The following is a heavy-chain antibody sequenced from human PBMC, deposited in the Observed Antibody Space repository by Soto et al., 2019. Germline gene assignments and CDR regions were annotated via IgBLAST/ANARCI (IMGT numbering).Heavy chain of an antibody. D-gene: IGHD5-12*01. V-gene: IGHV1-18*04. CDR3: ARYRGARDGYNPRVRAFDI. CDR1: GYTLTSYG. Sequence: QVQLVQSGAEVKKPGASVKVSCKASGYTLTSYGISWVRQAPGQGLEWMGWISAYNGNTNYAQKLQGRVTMTTDTSTSTAYMELRSLRSDDTVVYYCARYRGARDGYNPRVRAFDIWGQGTMVTVSS. J-gene: IGHJ3*02. CDR2: ISAYNGNT.